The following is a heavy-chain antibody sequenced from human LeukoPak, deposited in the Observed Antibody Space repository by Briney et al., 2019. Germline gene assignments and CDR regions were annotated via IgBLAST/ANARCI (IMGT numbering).Heavy chain of an antibody. CDR1: GFTFSSYW. J-gene: IGHJ3*02. CDR3: AKCAYYYGSGHHDAFDI. D-gene: IGHD3-10*01. CDR2: IKQDGSEK. V-gene: IGHV3-7*03. Sequence: GGSLRLSCAASGFTFSSYWMSWVRQAPGKGLEWVANIKQDGSEKYYVDSVKGRFTISRDNAKNSLYLQMNSLRGEDTAVYYCAKCAYYYGSGHHDAFDIWGQGTMVTVSS.